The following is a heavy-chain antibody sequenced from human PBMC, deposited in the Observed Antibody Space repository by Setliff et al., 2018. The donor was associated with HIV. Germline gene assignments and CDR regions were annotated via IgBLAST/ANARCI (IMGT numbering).Heavy chain of an antibody. J-gene: IGHJ4*02. D-gene: IGHD1-1*01. CDR2: IHYNGRT. V-gene: IGHV4-39*02. CDR1: GDSITNDDYY. Sequence: SETLSLTCTVSGDSITNDDYYWGWIRQPPGKGLEWIAIIHYNGRTYYDPSLKSRVTIFVDTSKTHFYLNLTSVTDADTAVYFCAREGRGDPAVATTRIDYWGQGKLVTVSS. CDR3: AREGRGDPAVATTRIDY.